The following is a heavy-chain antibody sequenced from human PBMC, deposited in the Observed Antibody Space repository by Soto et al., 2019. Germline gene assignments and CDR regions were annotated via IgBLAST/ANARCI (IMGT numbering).Heavy chain of an antibody. CDR1: GGSISSSSYY. CDR2: IYYSGST. Sequence: SETLSLTCTVSGGSISSSSYYWGWIRQPPGKGLEWIGSIYYSGSTYYNPSLKSRVTISVDTSKNQFSLKLSSVTAADTAVYYCAREGEYSCGWDSGMDVWGKGTTVTVSS. V-gene: IGHV4-39*07. D-gene: IGHD5-18*01. CDR3: AREGEYSCGWDSGMDV. J-gene: IGHJ6*04.